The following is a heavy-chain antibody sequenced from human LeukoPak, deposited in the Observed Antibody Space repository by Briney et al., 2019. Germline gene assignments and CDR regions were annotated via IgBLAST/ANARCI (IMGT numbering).Heavy chain of an antibody. Sequence: ASVTVSCKVSGYSVTDYYMHWVRQAPGQGLEWMEWINPNSGGTNYAQKFQERVTITRDMSTSTAYMELSSLRSEDTAVYYCAAVAVRDRRVVRGVSSLNWFDPWGQGTLVTVSS. D-gene: IGHD3-10*01. CDR3: AAVAVRDRRVVRGVSSLNWFDP. V-gene: IGHV1-2*02. CDR1: GYSVTDYY. CDR2: INPNSGGT. J-gene: IGHJ5*02.